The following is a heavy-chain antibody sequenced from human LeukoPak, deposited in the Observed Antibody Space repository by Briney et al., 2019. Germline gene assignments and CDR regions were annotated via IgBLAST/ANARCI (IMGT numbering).Heavy chain of an antibody. J-gene: IGHJ3*02. V-gene: IGHV3-74*01. CDR2: MKRDGRRT. D-gene: IGHD3-22*01. Sequence: PGGSLRLSCAASGFIFSTYWMHWVRQAPGKGLDWASRMKRDGRRTKYADYVNGRFTIARDNAKNTLYLQMNSLRAEDTAVYYCTRAASGLGYYDSSGYWSAFDIWGHGTMVTVSS. CDR3: TRAASGLGYYDSSGYWSAFDI. CDR1: GFIFSTYW.